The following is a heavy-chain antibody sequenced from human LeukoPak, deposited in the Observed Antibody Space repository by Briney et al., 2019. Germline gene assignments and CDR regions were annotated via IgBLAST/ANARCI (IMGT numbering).Heavy chain of an antibody. CDR2: IYHSGST. J-gene: IGHJ4*02. V-gene: IGHV4-30-2*01. CDR1: GGSISSGGYY. CDR3: ARGDGAAGPPDY. D-gene: IGHD6-13*01. Sequence: PSQTLSLTCTVSGGSISSGGYYWSWIRQPPGKGLEWIGYIYHSGSTYYSPSLKSRVTISVDRSKNQFSLKLSSVTAADTAVYYCARGDGAAGPPDYWGQGTLVTVSS.